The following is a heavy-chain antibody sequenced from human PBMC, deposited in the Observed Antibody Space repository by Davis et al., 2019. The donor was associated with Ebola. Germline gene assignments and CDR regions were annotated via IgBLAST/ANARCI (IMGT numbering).Heavy chain of an antibody. CDR1: GGSISTYY. J-gene: IGHJ5*02. CDR2: IYYSGPT. CDR3: ARRGTSSWYAGWFDP. D-gene: IGHD6-13*01. Sequence: SETLSLTCNVSGGSISTYYWSWIRQSPGKGLEWIGYIYYSGPTTYNPSLKSRVTISVDTSKNQFSLKLSSVTAADTAMYYCARRGTSSWYAGWFDPWGQGTLVTVSS. V-gene: IGHV4-59*08.